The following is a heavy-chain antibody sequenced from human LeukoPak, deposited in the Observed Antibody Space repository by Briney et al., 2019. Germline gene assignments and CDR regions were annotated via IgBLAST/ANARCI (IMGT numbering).Heavy chain of an antibody. J-gene: IGHJ4*02. CDR2: ISSSSSYT. D-gene: IGHD1-26*01. V-gene: IGHV3-21*05. Sequence: GGSLRLSCAASGFTFSSYSMNWIRQAPGKGLEWVSYISSSSSYTNYADSVKGRFTISRDNAKNSLYLQMNSLRAEDTAVYYCARDKWELLLFDYWGQGTLVTVSS. CDR3: ARDKWELLLFDY. CDR1: GFTFSSYS.